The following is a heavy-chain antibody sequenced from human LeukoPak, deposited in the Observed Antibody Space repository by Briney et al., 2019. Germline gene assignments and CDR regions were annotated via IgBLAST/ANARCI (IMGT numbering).Heavy chain of an antibody. CDR2: ISGSGGST. D-gene: IGHD6-19*01. Sequence: GGSLRLSCAASGFTFSSYAMSWVRQAPGKGLEWVSAISGSGGSTYYADSVRGRFTISRDNAKNTMFLQMNILRVEDTAIYYCGRAQHTSGWYWFDPWGQGALVTVSS. CDR1: GFTFSSYA. V-gene: IGHV3-23*01. J-gene: IGHJ5*02. CDR3: GRAQHTSGWYWFDP.